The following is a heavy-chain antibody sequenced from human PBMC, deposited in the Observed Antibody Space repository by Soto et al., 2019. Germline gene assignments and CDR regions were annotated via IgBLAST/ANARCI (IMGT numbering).Heavy chain of an antibody. D-gene: IGHD1-20*01. V-gene: IGHV4-59*01. Sequence: SETLFLTCTVSGGSISSYYWSWIRQPPGKGLEWIGYIYYSGITNYNPSLKSRVTISVDTSKNQFSLKLSSVTAADTAVYYCARYKSNYYYGMDVWGQGTTVTVSS. CDR1: GGSISSYY. J-gene: IGHJ6*02. CDR3: ARYKSNYYYGMDV. CDR2: IYYSGIT.